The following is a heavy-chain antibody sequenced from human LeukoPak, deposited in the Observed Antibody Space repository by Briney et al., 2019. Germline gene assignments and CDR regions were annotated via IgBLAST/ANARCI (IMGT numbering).Heavy chain of an antibody. CDR3: ARERSGDTPMDFDY. CDR1: GFTFSSYG. V-gene: IGHV3-33*01. Sequence: PGGSLRLSCAASGFTFSSYGMHWVRQAPGKGLEWVAVIWYDGSNKYYADSVKGRFTISRDNSKNTLYLQMNSLRAEDTAVYYCARERSGDTPMDFDYWGQGTLVTVSS. D-gene: IGHD5-18*01. J-gene: IGHJ4*02. CDR2: IWYDGSNK.